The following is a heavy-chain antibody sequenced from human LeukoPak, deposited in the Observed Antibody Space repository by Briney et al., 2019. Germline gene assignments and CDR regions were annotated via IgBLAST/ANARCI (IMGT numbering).Heavy chain of an antibody. J-gene: IGHJ4*02. CDR1: GFTFSSYG. Sequence: PGGSLRLSCAASGFTFSSYGMHWVRQAPGKGLEWVAFIRYDGSNKYYADSVKGRFTISRDNSKNTLYLQMNSLRAEDTAVYYCAKDLRDGQQQPHYWGQGTLVTVSS. CDR3: AKDLRDGQQQPHY. D-gene: IGHD6-13*01. CDR2: IRYDGSNK. V-gene: IGHV3-30*02.